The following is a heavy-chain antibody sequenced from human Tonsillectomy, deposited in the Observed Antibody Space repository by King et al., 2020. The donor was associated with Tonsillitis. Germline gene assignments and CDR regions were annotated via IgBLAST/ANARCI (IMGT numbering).Heavy chain of an antibody. CDR1: GFSFSSYA. J-gene: IGHJ3*01. CDR3: ARDQSYYDSSGYYSD. D-gene: IGHD3-22*01. CDR2: ISYDGSNK. Sequence: QLVQSGGGVVQPGRSLRLSCAASGFSFSSYAMHWVRQAPGKGLEWVAVISYDGSNKYYADSARGRFTISRDNSKNTLYLQMNSLRAEATAVYYCARDQSYYDSSGYYSDWGQGTMVTVSS. V-gene: IGHV3-30-3*01.